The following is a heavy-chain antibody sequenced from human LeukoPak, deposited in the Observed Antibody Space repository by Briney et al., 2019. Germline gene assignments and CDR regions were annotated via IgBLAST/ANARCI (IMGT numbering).Heavy chain of an antibody. CDR3: ARRSYDSSGYYQFDY. J-gene: IGHJ4*02. D-gene: IGHD3-22*01. CDR1: GGTFSSYA. Sequence: SVKVSCKASGGTFSSYAISWVRQAPGQGLEWMGRIIPIFGTANYAQKFQGRVTITTDESTSTAYMELSSLRSEGTAVYYCARRSYDSSGYYQFDYWGQGTLVTVSS. CDR2: IIPIFGTA. V-gene: IGHV1-69*05.